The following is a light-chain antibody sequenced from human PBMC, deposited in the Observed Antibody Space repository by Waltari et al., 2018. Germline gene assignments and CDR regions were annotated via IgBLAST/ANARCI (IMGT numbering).Light chain of an antibody. CDR2: GSS. CDR1: QTVSSN. Sequence: EIVVTQSPATLSVSPGERATLSCRASQTVSSNFAWYQQKPGQAPRLLLYGSSLRATGVPARFSGSGSGTEFTLTISSLQSEDFAVYYCQQYDSWPRTFGQGTKVEIK. CDR3: QQYDSWPRT. V-gene: IGKV3-15*01. J-gene: IGKJ1*01.